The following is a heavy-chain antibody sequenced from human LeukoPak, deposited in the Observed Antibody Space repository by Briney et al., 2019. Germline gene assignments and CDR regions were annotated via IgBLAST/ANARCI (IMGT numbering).Heavy chain of an antibody. CDR1: GFTFSSYS. V-gene: IGHV3-48*01. D-gene: IGHD3-22*01. J-gene: IGHJ4*02. Sequence: GGSLRLSCAASGFTFSSYSMNWVRQAPGKGLEWVSYISSSSSTIYYADSVKGRFTISRDNAKNSLCLQMNSLRAEDTAVYYCARGDYYDSSGYSDYWGQGTLVTVSS. CDR2: ISSSSSTI. CDR3: ARGDYYDSSGYSDY.